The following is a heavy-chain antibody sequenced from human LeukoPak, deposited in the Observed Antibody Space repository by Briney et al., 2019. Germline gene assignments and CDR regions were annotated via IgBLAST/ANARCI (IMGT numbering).Heavy chain of an antibody. D-gene: IGHD5-24*01. CDR3: ARGYKYAFDN. V-gene: IGHV3-48*01. J-gene: IGHJ4*02. CDR1: GFTFSDYS. Sequence: GGSLRLSCAASGFTFSDYSMNWVRQAPGKGREWISYIEIDSGNTNYADSVKGRFTISGDKAKNSLYLQMNSLRVEDTAVYYCARGYKYAFDNWGQGTLVTVSS. CDR2: IEIDSGNT.